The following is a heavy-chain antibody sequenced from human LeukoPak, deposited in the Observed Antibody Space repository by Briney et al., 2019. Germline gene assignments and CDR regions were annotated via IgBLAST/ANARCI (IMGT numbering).Heavy chain of an antibody. D-gene: IGHD2-15*01. J-gene: IGHJ4*02. Sequence: PGGSLRLSCAASGFTFSTSPMNWVGQAPGKGPEGVSYISSSSGTIYYADSVKGRFTISRDNAENSLYLQMNSLRAEDTALYYCARGPCSGHYFDYWGQGTLVTVSS. CDR3: ARGPCSGHYFDY. CDR1: GFTFSTSP. CDR2: ISSSSGTI. V-gene: IGHV3-48*04.